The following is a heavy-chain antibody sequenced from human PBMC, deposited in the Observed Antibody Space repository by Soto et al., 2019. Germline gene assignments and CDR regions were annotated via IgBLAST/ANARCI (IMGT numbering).Heavy chain of an antibody. D-gene: IGHD2-2*02. CDR3: AVGYCSSTSCYRMGDYYYGMDV. J-gene: IGHJ6*02. CDR1: GYTFTSYG. V-gene: IGHV1-18*04. Sequence: QVQLVQSGAEVKKPGASVTVSCKASGYTFTSYGISWVRQAPGQGLEWMGWISAYNGNTNYAQKLQGRVTMTTDTSTSTAYMELRSLRSDDTAVYYCAVGYCSSTSCYRMGDYYYGMDVWGQGTTVTVSS. CDR2: ISAYNGNT.